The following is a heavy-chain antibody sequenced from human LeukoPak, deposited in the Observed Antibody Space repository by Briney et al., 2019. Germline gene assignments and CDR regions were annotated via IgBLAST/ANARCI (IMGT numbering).Heavy chain of an antibody. D-gene: IGHD3-22*01. V-gene: IGHV1-8*01. J-gene: IGHJ6*02. Sequence: ASVKVSCKASGYTFTSYDINWVRQATEQGLEWMGWMNPNSGNTGYAQKFQGRVTMTRNTSISTACMELSSLRSEDTAVYYCARGSVYYDSSGYSHYGMDVWGQGTTVTVSS. CDR3: ARGSVYYDSSGYSHYGMDV. CDR1: GYTFTSYD. CDR2: MNPNSGNT.